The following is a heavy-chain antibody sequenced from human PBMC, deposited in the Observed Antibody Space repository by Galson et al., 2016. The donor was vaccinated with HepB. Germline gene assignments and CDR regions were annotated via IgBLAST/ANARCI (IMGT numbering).Heavy chain of an antibody. Sequence: SLRLPCAASGFTLSSYSMNWVRRAPGKGLEWVSHISSSSSTTYYADSVKGRFTISRDNAKNSLHLQMNSLRDEDTAVYYCARGRYFDWPHDCDYWGQGTLVTVSS. CDR2: ISSSSSTT. J-gene: IGHJ4*02. V-gene: IGHV3-48*02. CDR3: ARGRYFDWPHDCDY. D-gene: IGHD3-9*01. CDR1: GFTLSSYS.